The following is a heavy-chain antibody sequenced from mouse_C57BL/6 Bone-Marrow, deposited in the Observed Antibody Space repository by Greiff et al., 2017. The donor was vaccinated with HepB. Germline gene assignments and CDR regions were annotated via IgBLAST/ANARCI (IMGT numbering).Heavy chain of an antibody. CDR1: GYTFPSYW. D-gene: IGHD1-1*01. J-gene: IGHJ1*03. CDR3: AGWYYGSSGDCYFDG. V-gene: IGHV1-59*01. CDR2: IDPSDSYT. Sequence: QVQLQQPGAELVRPGTSVKLSCKASGYTFPSYWMHWVKQRPGQGLEWIGVIDPSDSYTNYNQKFKGKATLTVDTSSSTAYMQLSSLTSEDSAVYYCAGWYYGSSGDCYFDGWGKGTTVTVSS.